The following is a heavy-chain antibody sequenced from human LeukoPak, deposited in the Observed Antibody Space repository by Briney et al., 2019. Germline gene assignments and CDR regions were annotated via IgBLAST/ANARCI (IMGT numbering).Heavy chain of an antibody. J-gene: IGHJ4*02. CDR3: AKGDYYDLDY. Sequence: ETLSLTCTVSGGSISSGGYYWSWVRQAPGKGLEWVSIITSGVGITYYADSVKGRFTISRDNSKNTLYLQMSSLRAEDTAVYYCAKGDYYDLDYWGQGTLVTVSS. D-gene: IGHD3-22*01. V-gene: IGHV3-23*01. CDR1: GGSISSGGYY. CDR2: ITSGVGIT.